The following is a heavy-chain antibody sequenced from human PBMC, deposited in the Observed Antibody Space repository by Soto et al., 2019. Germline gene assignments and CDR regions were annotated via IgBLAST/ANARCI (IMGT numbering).Heavy chain of an antibody. D-gene: IGHD6-19*01. Sequence: PSQTLSLTCDISGDSVSSNSAAWNWIRPSPSRGLEWLGRAYYRSKWYNDYAVSVKSRITIDPDASNNQFSLHLNSVTPEDTAVYYCARGASQYSSLGLDVWGQGTTVTVSS. CDR1: GDSVSSNSAA. J-gene: IGHJ6*02. CDR2: AYYRSKWYN. CDR3: ARGASQYSSLGLDV. V-gene: IGHV6-1*01.